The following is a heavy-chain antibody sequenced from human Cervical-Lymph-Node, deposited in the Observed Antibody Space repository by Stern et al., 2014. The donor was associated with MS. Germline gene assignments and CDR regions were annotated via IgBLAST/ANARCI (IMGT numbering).Heavy chain of an antibody. CDR1: GLSLSTSGVG. CDR3: AHSETVLAPYYFDY. CDR2: IYWDDDK. V-gene: IGHV2-5*02. J-gene: IGHJ4*02. D-gene: IGHD4-11*01. Sequence: QVTLRESGPTLVKPTQTLTLTCTFSGLSLSTSGVGVGWIRQPPGKALDWLALIYWDDDKRYNPSLTSRLTITKDTSKNQVVLTMTNMDPVDTATYYCAHSETVLAPYYFDYWGQGILVTVSS.